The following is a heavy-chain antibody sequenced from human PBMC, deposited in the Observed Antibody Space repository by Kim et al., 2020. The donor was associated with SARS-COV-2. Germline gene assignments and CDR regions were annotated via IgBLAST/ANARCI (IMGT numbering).Heavy chain of an antibody. V-gene: IGHV3-74*01. Sequence: GGSLRLSCVASGFTFSSYWMLWVRQAPGEGLVWVSGINNDGSITTYADSVKGRFTISRDNAKNTLYLQMSSLRAEDTAVYYCVRNRDFTFPNWGQGTLVT. J-gene: IGHJ4*02. CDR3: VRNRDFTFPN. D-gene: IGHD3-10*01. CDR1: GFTFSSYW. CDR2: INNDGSIT.